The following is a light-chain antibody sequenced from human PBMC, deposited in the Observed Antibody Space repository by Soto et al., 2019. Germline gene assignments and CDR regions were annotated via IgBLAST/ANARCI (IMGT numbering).Light chain of an antibody. Sequence: EIVLTQSPGTLSLSPGESATLSCRASQSVGRNYLAWFQHKPDQAPRLLLYDASNRATGVPDRFSGSGSGTDFTLSVTRLEPEDFAGYYCHQYAVSPLTFGGGTTVEIK. CDR1: QSVGRNY. J-gene: IGKJ4*01. CDR2: DAS. V-gene: IGKV3-20*01. CDR3: HQYAVSPLT.